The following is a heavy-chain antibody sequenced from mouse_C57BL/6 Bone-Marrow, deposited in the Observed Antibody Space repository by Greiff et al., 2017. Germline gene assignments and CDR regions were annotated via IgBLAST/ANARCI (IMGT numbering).Heavy chain of an antibody. CDR3: SLVVARYFDV. Sequence: VKLVEPGAELVRPGASVKLSCKASGYTFTDYYLDWVKQRPGQGLEWIARIYPGSGNTYYNEKFKGKATLTAEKSSSTAYMQLSSLTSEDSAVYICSLVVARYFDVWGTGTTVTVSS. CDR1: GYTFTDYY. CDR2: IYPGSGNT. V-gene: IGHV1-76*01. J-gene: IGHJ1*03. D-gene: IGHD1-1*02.